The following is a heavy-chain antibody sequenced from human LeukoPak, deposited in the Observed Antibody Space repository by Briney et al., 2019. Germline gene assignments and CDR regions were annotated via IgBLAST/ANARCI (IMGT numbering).Heavy chain of an antibody. CDR3: ARSTGQYQLLYYYYYMDV. CDR1: GGSISSGGYS. J-gene: IGHJ6*03. D-gene: IGHD2-2*01. Sequence: SETLSLTCAVSGGSISSGGYSWSWIRQPPGKGLEWIGYIYHSGSTYYNPSLKSRVTISVDRSKNQFSLKLSSVTAADTAVYYCARSTGQYQLLYYYYYMDVWGKGTTVAVSS. V-gene: IGHV4-30-2*01. CDR2: IYHSGST.